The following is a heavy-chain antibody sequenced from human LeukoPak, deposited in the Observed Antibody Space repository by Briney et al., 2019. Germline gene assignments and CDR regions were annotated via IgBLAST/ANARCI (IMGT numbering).Heavy chain of an antibody. CDR1: GFTFSSYA. CDR3: ARDQNGSRGAFDI. D-gene: IGHD3-10*01. Sequence: GGSLRLSCEASGFTFSSYAMSWVRQAPGKGLEWVSGISGSAGNTYYADSVKGRLTISRDNSKNTLYLQMNSLRAEDTAVYYCARDQNGSRGAFDIWGQGTMVTVSS. J-gene: IGHJ3*02. V-gene: IGHV3-23*01. CDR2: ISGSAGNT.